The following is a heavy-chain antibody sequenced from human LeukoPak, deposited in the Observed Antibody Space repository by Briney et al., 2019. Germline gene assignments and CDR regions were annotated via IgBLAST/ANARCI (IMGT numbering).Heavy chain of an antibody. CDR3: ARGRDSSGYPIPFFDY. CDR2: IYHSGST. D-gene: IGHD3-22*01. J-gene: IGHJ4*02. CDR1: GGSISSGGYS. V-gene: IGHV4-30-2*01. Sequence: PSQTLSLTCAVSGGSISSGGYSWSWIRQPPGKGLEWIGYIYHSGSTYYNPSLKSRVTISVDRSKNQFSLKLSSVTAADTAVYYCARGRDSSGYPIPFFDYWAREPWSPSPQ.